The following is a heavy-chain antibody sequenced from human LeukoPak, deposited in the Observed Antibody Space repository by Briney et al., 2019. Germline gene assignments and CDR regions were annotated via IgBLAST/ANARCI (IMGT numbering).Heavy chain of an antibody. CDR1: GFTFSSYG. D-gene: IGHD6-19*01. V-gene: IGHV3-30*18. J-gene: IGHJ4*02. CDR2: ISYDGSNK. CDR3: AKDEGQWLVLGLDY. Sequence: GGSLRLSCAASGFTFSSYGMHWVRQAPGKGLEWVAVISYDGSNKYYADSVKGRSTISRDNSKNTLYLQMNSLRAEDTAVYYCAKDEGQWLVLGLDYWGQGTLVTVSS.